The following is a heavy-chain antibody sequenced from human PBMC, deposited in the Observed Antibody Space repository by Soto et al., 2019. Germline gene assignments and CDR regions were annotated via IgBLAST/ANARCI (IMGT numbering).Heavy chain of an antibody. CDR1: GYTFTSYG. D-gene: IGHD3-10*01. J-gene: IGHJ5*02. CDR3: ARSGSYYPTRNWFGP. V-gene: IGHV1-18*01. Sequence: QVQLVQSGAEMKNPGASVKVSCKASGYTFTSYGISWVRQAPGQGLEWMGWISGFNDDTNHAQKPQCRVTMTKNTATSTAYMELRTLKFDDSAGYYCARSGSYYPTRNWFGPWGQGTLVTVSS. CDR2: ISGFNDDT.